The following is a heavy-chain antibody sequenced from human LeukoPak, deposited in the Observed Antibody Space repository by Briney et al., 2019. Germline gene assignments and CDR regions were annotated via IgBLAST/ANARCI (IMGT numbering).Heavy chain of an antibody. CDR1: GFTFSSYG. D-gene: IGHD6-6*01. J-gene: IGHJ4*02. V-gene: IGHV3-30*02. CDR3: AKTVSSSWGFFDS. CDR2: IRYDGSNK. Sequence: PGGSLRLSCAASGFTFSSYGMHWVRQAPGKGLEWVAFIRYDGSNKYYADSVKGRFTISRDNSKNTLYLQMNSLRAEDTAVYFCAKTVSSSWGFFDSWGQGTLVTVSS.